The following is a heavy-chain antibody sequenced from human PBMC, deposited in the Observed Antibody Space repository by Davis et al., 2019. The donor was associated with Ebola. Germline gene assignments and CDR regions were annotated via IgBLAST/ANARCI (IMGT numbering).Heavy chain of an antibody. D-gene: IGHD3-10*01. CDR2: ISAFNDKR. CDR3: ARGSSMGYYISGSYHPVLTPFDH. V-gene: IGHV1-18*04. Sequence: ASVKVSCKASGYTFTGYYMHWVRQATGQGLEWMGWISAFNDKRSSPRKFQGRVTMTTDTSTTTAYMELRSLRSDDTAVYYCARGSSMGYYISGSYHPVLTPFDHWGHGTLVTVSS. CDR1: GYTFTGYY. J-gene: IGHJ4*01.